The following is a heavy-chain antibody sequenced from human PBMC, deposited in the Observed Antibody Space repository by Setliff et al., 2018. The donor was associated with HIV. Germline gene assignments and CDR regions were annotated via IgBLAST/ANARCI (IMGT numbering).Heavy chain of an antibody. CDR3: ARGDDFHDGSGYYYP. CDR1: GYSISTAYY. J-gene: IGHJ5*02. CDR2: IYDSHFT. D-gene: IGHD3-22*01. Sequence: SETLSLTCTVSGYSISTAYYWGWIRQPPGKGLEWIGYIYDSHFTNYSPSLQSRVAISVDTSRNQLSLKLDSVTAADTAVYYRARGDDFHDGSGYYYPWGQGTLVTVSS. V-gene: IGHV4-38-2*02.